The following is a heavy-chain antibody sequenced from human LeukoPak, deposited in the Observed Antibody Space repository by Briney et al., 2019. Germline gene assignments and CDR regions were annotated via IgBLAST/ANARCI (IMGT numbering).Heavy chain of an antibody. J-gene: IGHJ6*02. Sequence: PSQTLSLTCTVSGGSISSGSYYWSWIRQPAGKGLEWIGRIYTNGSTNYNPSLKSRVTISVDTSKNQFSLKLSSVTAADTAVYYCARDKQWLVSYYYYGMDVWGQGTTVTVSS. CDR3: ARDKQWLVSYYYYGMDV. V-gene: IGHV4-61*02. CDR2: IYTNGST. CDR1: GGSISSGSYY. D-gene: IGHD6-19*01.